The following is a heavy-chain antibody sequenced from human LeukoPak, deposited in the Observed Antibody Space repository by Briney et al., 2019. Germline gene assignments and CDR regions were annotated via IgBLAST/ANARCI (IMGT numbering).Heavy chain of an antibody. Sequence: AASVKVSCKASGGTFSSYAISWVRQAPGQGLEWMGRIIPILGIANYAQKFQGRVTITADKSTSTAYMELSSLRSEDTAVYYCASSSGGVSYCGMDVWGQGTTVTVSS. D-gene: IGHD2-8*02. CDR2: IIPILGIA. CDR3: ASSSGGVSYCGMDV. V-gene: IGHV1-69*04. J-gene: IGHJ6*02. CDR1: GGTFSSYA.